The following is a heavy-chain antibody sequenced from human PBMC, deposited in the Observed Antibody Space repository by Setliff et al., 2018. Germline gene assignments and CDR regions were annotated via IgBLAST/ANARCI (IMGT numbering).Heavy chain of an antibody. V-gene: IGHV4-30-4*08. J-gene: IGHJ5*02. CDR3: ARVLPGRFDP. Sequence: SETLSLTCTVSGGSISSGDYYWSWIRQPPGKGLEWIGYIYSSGSTYYNPSLKSRVTMSIDTSKNQFSLKLSSVTAADTAVYYCARVLPGRFDPWGQGTLVTVS. CDR1: GGSISSGDYY. CDR2: IYSSGST.